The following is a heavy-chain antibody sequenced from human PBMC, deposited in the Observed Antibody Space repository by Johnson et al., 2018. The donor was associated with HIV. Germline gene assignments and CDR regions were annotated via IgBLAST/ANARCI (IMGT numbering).Heavy chain of an antibody. CDR1: GFTVSSNY. V-gene: IGHV3-66*02. J-gene: IGHJ3*02. Sequence: VQLVESGGGLVQPGGSLRLSCTASGFTVSSNYMSWVRQAPGKGLEWVSVIYPGGTTVPADSVKGRFTIPRDNSKNTLHLQMSSLRAEDTAVYYCARSVDLHHFDTSGMGDAFDIWGQGTMVTVSS. CDR3: ARSVDLHHFDTSGMGDAFDI. CDR2: IYPGGTT. D-gene: IGHD3-22*01.